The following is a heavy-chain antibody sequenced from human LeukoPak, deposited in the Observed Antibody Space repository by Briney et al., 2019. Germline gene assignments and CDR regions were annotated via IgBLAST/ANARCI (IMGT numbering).Heavy chain of an antibody. Sequence: SETLSLTCAVYGGSFSGYYWSWIRQPPGKGLEWIGEINHSGSTNYNPSLKSRVTISVDTSKNQFSLKLSSVTAADTAVYYCARDIWFGELFSFDIWGQGTMVTVSS. CDR1: GGSFSGYY. CDR3: ARDIWFGELFSFDI. V-gene: IGHV4-34*01. CDR2: INHSGST. J-gene: IGHJ3*02. D-gene: IGHD3-10*01.